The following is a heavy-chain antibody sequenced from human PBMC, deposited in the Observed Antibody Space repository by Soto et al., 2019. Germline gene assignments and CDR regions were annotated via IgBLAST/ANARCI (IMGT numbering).Heavy chain of an antibody. D-gene: IGHD2-21*01. CDR2: ISYDGSNK. Sequence: VQLVESGGGLVQPGRSLRLSCAASGFTFSSYGMHWVRQAPGKGLEWVAVISYDGSNKYYADSVKGRFTISRDNSKNTLYLQMNSLRAEDTAVYYCAKDRCGGDCFWVDPWGQGTLVTVSS. CDR1: GFTFSSYG. J-gene: IGHJ5*02. V-gene: IGHV3-30*18. CDR3: AKDRCGGDCFWVDP.